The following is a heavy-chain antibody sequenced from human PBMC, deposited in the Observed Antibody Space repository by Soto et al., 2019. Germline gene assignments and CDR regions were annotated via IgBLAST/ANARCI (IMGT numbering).Heavy chain of an antibody. CDR1: GFTFSSYG. J-gene: IGHJ4*02. CDR3: AKETHSSGYGSYFDD. CDR2: ISKDGGTK. D-gene: IGHD3-22*01. Sequence: QVQLVESGGGVVQPGRSLRLSCAASGFTFSSYGMHWVRQAPGKGLEWVAVISKDGGTKYDADSVKGRFTISRDNSKNTLYLQMNSLRAEDTAVYYCAKETHSSGYGSYFDDWGQGTLVTVSS. V-gene: IGHV3-30*18.